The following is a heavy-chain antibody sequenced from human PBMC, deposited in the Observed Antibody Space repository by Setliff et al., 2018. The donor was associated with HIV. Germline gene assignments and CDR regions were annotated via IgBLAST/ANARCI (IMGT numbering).Heavy chain of an antibody. D-gene: IGHD3-10*02. CDR3: ASVTLFVRFDF. J-gene: IGHJ4*02. Sequence: ETLSLTCSVSGGPISSSSYYWGWIRQPPGKGLEWIGNIYSSGNTYYNPSLKSRLTMSVDTSKNKLSLKLSSLTAADTAMYYCASVTLFVRFDFWGLGTLVTVSS. CDR2: IYSSGNT. CDR1: GGPISSSSYY. V-gene: IGHV4-39*01.